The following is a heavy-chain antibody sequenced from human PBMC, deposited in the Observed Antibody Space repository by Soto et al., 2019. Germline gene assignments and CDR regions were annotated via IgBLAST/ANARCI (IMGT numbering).Heavy chain of an antibody. CDR2: ISGSGGST. CDR1: GFTFSSYA. J-gene: IGHJ6*03. V-gene: IGHV3-23*01. CDR3: AKAGHDPQWLPNYYMDV. D-gene: IGHD5-12*01. Sequence: GGSLRLSCAASGFTFSSYAMSWVRQAPGKGLEWVSAISGSGGSTYYADSVKGRFTISRDNSKNTLYVQMNSLRAEDTAVYYCAKAGHDPQWLPNYYMDVWGKGTTVTVSS.